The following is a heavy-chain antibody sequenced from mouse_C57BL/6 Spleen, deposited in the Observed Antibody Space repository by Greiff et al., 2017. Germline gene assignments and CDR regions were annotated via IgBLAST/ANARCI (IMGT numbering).Heavy chain of an antibody. V-gene: IGHV1-64*01. CDR3: ALTNPDYAMDC. J-gene: IGHJ4*01. CDR1: GYTFTSYW. CDR2: IHPNSGST. D-gene: IGHD4-1*01. Sequence: QVQLQQPGAELVKPGASVKLSCKASGYTFTSYWMHWVKQRPGQGLEWIGMIHPNSGSTNYNEKFKGKATLTVDKSSSTAYMQLSSLTSEDSAVYYCALTNPDYAMDCWGQGTSVTVSS.